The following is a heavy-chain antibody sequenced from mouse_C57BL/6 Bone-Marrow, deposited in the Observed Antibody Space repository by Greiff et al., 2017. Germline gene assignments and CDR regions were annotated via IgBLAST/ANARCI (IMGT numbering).Heavy chain of an antibody. CDR2: LNPNNGGT. Sequence: EVQLQQSGPELVKPGASVKMSCKASGYTFTDYNMHWVKQSHGKSLEWIGYLNPNNGGTSYNQKFKGKATLTVNKSSSTAYMELRSLTSEDAAVYYCARITTVVAVDYWGQGTTLTVSS. CDR1: GYTFTDYN. CDR3: ARITTVVAVDY. J-gene: IGHJ2*01. D-gene: IGHD1-1*01. V-gene: IGHV1-22*01.